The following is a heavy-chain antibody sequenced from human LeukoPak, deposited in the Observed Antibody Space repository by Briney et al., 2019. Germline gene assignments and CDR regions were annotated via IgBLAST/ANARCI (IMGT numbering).Heavy chain of an antibody. D-gene: IGHD5-24*01. Sequence: SETLSLTCAVSGGSFSGYYWSWIRQPPGKGLEWIGEINHSGSTNYNPSLKSRGTISVDTSKNQFSLKLSSVTAADTAVYYCAREGDGYNSFFDYWGQGTLVTVSS. CDR1: GGSFSGYY. V-gene: IGHV4-34*01. CDR3: AREGDGYNSFFDY. J-gene: IGHJ4*02. CDR2: INHSGST.